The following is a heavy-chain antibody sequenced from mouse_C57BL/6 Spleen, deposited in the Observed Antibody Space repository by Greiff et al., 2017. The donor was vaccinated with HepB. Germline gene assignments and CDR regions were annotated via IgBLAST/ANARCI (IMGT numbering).Heavy chain of an antibody. CDR2: IDPETGGT. J-gene: IGHJ3*01. CDR1: GYTFTDYE. Sequence: VQLVESGAELVRPGASVTLSCKASGYTFTDYEMHWVKQTPVHGLEWIGAIDPETGGTAYNQKFKGKAILTADKSSSTAYMELRSLTSEDSAVDYCTRYYGSSYSFAYWGQGTLVTVSA. D-gene: IGHD1-1*01. CDR3: TRYYGSSYSFAY. V-gene: IGHV1-15*01.